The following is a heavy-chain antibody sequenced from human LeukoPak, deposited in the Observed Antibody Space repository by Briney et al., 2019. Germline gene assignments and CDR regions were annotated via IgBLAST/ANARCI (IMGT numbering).Heavy chain of an antibody. D-gene: IGHD4-23*01. V-gene: IGHV3-74*01. CDR1: GFTFSSYW. J-gene: IGHJ4*02. CDR2: IASDGSST. Sequence: GGSLRLSCAASGFTFSSYWMNWVRQAPGKGLVWVSRIASDGSSTTYADSVKGRFSISRDNAKNTLYLQMNSLRVEDTAVYYCAGGRPHGNDYWGQGTLVTVSS. CDR3: AGGRPHGNDY.